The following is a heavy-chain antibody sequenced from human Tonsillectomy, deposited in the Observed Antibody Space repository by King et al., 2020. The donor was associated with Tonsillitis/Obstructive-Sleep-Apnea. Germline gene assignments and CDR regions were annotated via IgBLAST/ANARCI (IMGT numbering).Heavy chain of an antibody. CDR3: VKVGYCSSTSCYYAFDI. CDR1: GFTFSDYA. D-gene: IGHD2-2*01. Sequence: VQLVESGGGLVQPGGSLRLSCSSSGFTFSDYALHWFRQAPGKGLEYGSAISSNWGSSNYAYSVKGRFTISRDNSKNTLYLQISSLRAEDTAVYYCVKVGYCSSTSCYYAFDIWGQGTMVTVSS. CDR2: ISSNWGSS. J-gene: IGHJ3*02. V-gene: IGHV3-64D*06.